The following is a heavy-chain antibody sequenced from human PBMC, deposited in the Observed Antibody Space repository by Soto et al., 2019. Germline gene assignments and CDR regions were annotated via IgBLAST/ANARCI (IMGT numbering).Heavy chain of an antibody. Sequence: GGSLRLSCAVSGFTFTNYGFNWVRQAPGKGLEWVSSVSKSDYTYYSDSVKGRFTISRDNAKNSVSLQMNNLRAEDTAVYYCTREDSIIIPAVADFWGQGTLVTVPS. CDR1: GFTFTNYG. CDR3: TREDSIIIPAVADF. J-gene: IGHJ4*02. V-gene: IGHV3-21*01. CDR2: VSKSDYT. D-gene: IGHD6-19*01.